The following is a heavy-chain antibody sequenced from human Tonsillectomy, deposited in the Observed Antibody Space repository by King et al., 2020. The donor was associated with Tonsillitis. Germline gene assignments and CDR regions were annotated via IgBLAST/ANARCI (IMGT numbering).Heavy chain of an antibody. CDR2: ISGGGGNT. Sequence: VQLVESGGGLVQPGGSLRLSCAASGFSFPYYAMSWVRQAPGKGLEWVSGISGGGGNTYYADSVKGRFTISRDNSKNTLYLQVNTLRAEDTAVYYCAKVPSGEQWLGDGWGQGTLVTVSS. D-gene: IGHD6-19*01. V-gene: IGHV3-23*04. CDR1: GFSFPYYA. CDR3: AKVPSGEQWLGDG. J-gene: IGHJ4*02.